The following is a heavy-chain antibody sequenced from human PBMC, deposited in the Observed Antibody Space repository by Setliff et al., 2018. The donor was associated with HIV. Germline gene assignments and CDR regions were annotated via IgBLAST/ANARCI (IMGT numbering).Heavy chain of an antibody. V-gene: IGHV4-4*07. CDR3: ARQTATGTSATFDS. Sequence: PSETLSLTCTVSGGSFSTYYWSWIRQPAGEGPEYIGRVHSTGTTIYNPSLKSRVTMSVDASKNQLSLKLSSVTAADTAVYCCARQTATGTSATFDSWGQGSLVTVSS. CDR1: GGSFSTYY. CDR2: VHSTGTT. J-gene: IGHJ4*02. D-gene: IGHD2-21*02.